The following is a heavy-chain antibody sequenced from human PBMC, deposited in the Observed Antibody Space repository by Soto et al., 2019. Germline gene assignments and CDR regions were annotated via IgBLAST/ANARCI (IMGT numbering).Heavy chain of an antibody. CDR3: ARQIYDSDTGPNFQYYFDS. J-gene: IGHJ4*02. Sequence: PGESLKISCNGSGYIFAGYWITWVRQKPGKGLEWMGRIDPSDSQTYYSPSFRGHVTISVTKSITTVFLQWSSLRASDTAMYYCARQIYDSDTGPNFQYYFDSWGQGTPVTVSS. CDR2: IDPSDSQT. V-gene: IGHV5-10-1*01. CDR1: GYIFAGYW. D-gene: IGHD3-22*01.